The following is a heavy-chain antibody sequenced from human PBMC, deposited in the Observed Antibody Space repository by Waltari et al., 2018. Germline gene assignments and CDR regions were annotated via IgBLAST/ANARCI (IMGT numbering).Heavy chain of an antibody. CDR1: GFTFSSYS. D-gene: IGHD3-10*01. CDR3: ARGGKLLWFREFAFDI. Sequence: GGLVQPGGSLRLSCAASGFTFSSYSMNWVRQAPGKGLEWVSYISSSSSTIYYADSVKGRFTISRDNAKNSLYLQMNSLRAEDTAVYYCARGGKLLWFREFAFDIWGQGTMVTVSS. V-gene: IGHV3-48*04. J-gene: IGHJ3*02. CDR2: ISSSSSTI.